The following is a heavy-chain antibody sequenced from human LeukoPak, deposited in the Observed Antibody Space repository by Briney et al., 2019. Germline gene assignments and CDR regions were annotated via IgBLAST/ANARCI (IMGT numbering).Heavy chain of an antibody. Sequence: GGSLRLSCAASGFTFSNYAMNWVRQAPGKGLEWVSAISGSGAATFNADSVKGRFTISRDNSKNTLYLQMNSLRAEDTAVYYCAKDLSSGWYPYYFDFWGRGTLVTVSS. J-gene: IGHJ4*02. CDR1: GFTFSNYA. V-gene: IGHV3-23*01. CDR3: AKDLSSGWYPYYFDF. CDR2: ISGSGAAT. D-gene: IGHD6-19*01.